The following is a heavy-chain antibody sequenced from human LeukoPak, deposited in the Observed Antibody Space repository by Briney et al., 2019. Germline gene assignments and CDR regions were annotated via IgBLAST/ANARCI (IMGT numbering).Heavy chain of an antibody. D-gene: IGHD4/OR15-4a*01. CDR3: ARRAGAYSHPYDY. J-gene: IGHJ4*02. CDR1: GFTFNTYA. V-gene: IGHV3-23*01. CDR2: ISGSSGNT. Sequence: GGSLRFSCAASGFTFNTYAMSWVRQAPGKGLEWVSAISGSSGNTYYADSVKGRFTISRDNSKNTLYLQMNSLRAEDTAVYYCARRAGAYSHPYDYWGQGTLVTVSS.